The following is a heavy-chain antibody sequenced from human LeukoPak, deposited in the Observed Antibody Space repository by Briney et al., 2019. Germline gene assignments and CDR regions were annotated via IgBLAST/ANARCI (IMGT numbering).Heavy chain of an antibody. D-gene: IGHD6-13*01. V-gene: IGHV4-39*07. Sequence: SETLSLTCTVSGGSISSSSYYWGWIRQPPGKGLEWIGSIYYSGSTYYNPSLKSRVTISVDTSKNQFSLKLSSVTAADTAVYYCARVSSSWYDYDYWGQGTLVTVPS. CDR2: IYYSGST. CDR1: GGSISSSSYY. CDR3: ARVSSSWYDYDY. J-gene: IGHJ4*02.